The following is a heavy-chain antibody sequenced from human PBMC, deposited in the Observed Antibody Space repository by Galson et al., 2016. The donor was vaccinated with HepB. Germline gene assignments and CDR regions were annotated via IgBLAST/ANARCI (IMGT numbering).Heavy chain of an antibody. V-gene: IGHV4-59*01. CDR1: GDSINDYY. Sequence: SETLSLTCTVSGDSINDYYWSWIRQPPGKGLQWIGYMYYSGSTNYNPSLKSRVTISGDTSKNHFSLKLSSVTAADTAVYYCARGQRAFEIWGQGTMVTVSS. CDR2: MYYSGST. CDR3: ARGQRAFEI. J-gene: IGHJ3*02.